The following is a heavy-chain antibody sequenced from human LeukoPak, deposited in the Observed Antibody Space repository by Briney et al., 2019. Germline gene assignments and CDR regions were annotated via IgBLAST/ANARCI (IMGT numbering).Heavy chain of an antibody. CDR2: FDPEDGET. CDR3: ATSFWSGYPSNWFDP. D-gene: IGHD3-3*01. Sequence: ASVKVSCKVSGYTLTELSMHWVRQAPGKGLEWMGGFDPEDGETIYAQKFQGRVTMTEDTSTDTAYMELSSLRSGDTAVYYCATSFWSGYPSNWFDPWGQGTVVTVSS. V-gene: IGHV1-24*01. J-gene: IGHJ5*02. CDR1: GYTLTELS.